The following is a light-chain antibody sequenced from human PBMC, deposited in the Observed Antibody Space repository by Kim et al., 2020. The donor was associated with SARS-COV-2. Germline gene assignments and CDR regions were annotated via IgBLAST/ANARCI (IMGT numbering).Light chain of an antibody. CDR1: QSFGSSS. CDR2: GAS. Sequence: EIVLTQSPGTLSLSPGERATPSCRASQSFGSSSLAWYQQKPGQAPRLLIYGASSRATGIPARFSGSGSGTDFTLTISRLEPEDFAVYYCQQYGSSPLTFGGGTKVDIK. J-gene: IGKJ4*01. V-gene: IGKV3-20*01. CDR3: QQYGSSPLT.